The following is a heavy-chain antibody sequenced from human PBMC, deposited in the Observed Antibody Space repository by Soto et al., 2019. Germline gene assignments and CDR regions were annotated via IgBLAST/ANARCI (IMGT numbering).Heavy chain of an antibody. J-gene: IGHJ4*02. CDR1: GVSVSNNSAA. CDR3: ATWRFDY. CDR2: TYYRSKWYN. Sequence: QTLSLTCASSGVSVSNNSAAWNWIRHSPSRGLEWLGRTYYRSKWYNDYAVSMRSRITINPDTTKNQFSLQLNSATPEDTAVYYCATWRFDYWGQGTLVTVSS. V-gene: IGHV6-1*01.